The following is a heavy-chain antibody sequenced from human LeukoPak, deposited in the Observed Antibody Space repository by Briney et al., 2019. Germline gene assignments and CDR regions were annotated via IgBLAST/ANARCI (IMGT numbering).Heavy chain of an antibody. Sequence: SETLSLTCAVSGGSFSGYYWTWIRQPPGKGLEWIGEINHSGSTNYNPSLKSRVTISVDTSKNQFSLKLSSVTAADTAVYYCPRADTAMVTIGYWGQGTLVTVSS. D-gene: IGHD5-18*01. CDR3: PRADTAMVTIGY. J-gene: IGHJ4*02. CDR1: GGSFSGYY. V-gene: IGHV4-34*01. CDR2: INHSGST.